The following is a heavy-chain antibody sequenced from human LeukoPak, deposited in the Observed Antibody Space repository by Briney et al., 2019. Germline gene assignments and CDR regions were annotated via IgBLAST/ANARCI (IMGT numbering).Heavy chain of an antibody. J-gene: IGHJ1*01. CDR1: GYTFTGYY. CDR3: ATRSSGWYEDFQH. D-gene: IGHD6-19*01. V-gene: IGHV1-2*02. Sequence: GPVKVSCKASGYTFTGYYMHWVRQAPGQGLEWMGWINPNSGGTNYAQKFQGRVTMTEDTSTDTAYMELSSLRSEDTAVYYCATRSSGWYEDFQHWGQGTLVTVSS. CDR2: INPNSGGT.